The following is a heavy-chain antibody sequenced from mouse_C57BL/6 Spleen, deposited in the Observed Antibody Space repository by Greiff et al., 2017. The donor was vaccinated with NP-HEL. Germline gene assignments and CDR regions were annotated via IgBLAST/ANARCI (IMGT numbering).Heavy chain of an antibody. CDR2: ISSGSSTI. CDR3: ARHYGGEGYFDV. V-gene: IGHV5-17*01. Sequence: EVQVVESGGGLVKPGGSLKLSCAASGFTFSDYGMHWVRQAPEKGLEWVAYISSGSSTIYYADTVKGRFTISRDNAKNNLFLQMTSLRSEDTAMYYCARHYGGEGYFDVWGTGTTVTVSS. J-gene: IGHJ1*03. CDR1: GFTFSDYG. D-gene: IGHD1-1*01.